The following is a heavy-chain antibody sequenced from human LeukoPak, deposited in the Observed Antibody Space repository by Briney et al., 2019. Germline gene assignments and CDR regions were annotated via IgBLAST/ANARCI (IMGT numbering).Heavy chain of an antibody. CDR2: INHSGST. D-gene: IGHD4-17*01. CDR1: GGSFSGYY. Sequence: PSETLSLTCAVYGGSFSGYYWSWIRQPPGKGLEWIGEINHSGSTNYNPSLKSRVTISVDTSQNQFSLKLSSVTAAHTAVYYCARSMTTVTTGWFDPWRQRTLVTVSS. V-gene: IGHV4-34*01. J-gene: IGHJ5*02. CDR3: ARSMTTVTTGWFDP.